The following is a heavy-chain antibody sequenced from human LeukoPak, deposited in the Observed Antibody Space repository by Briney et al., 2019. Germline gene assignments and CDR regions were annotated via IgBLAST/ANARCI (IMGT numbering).Heavy chain of an antibody. CDR1: GFTFSSYN. V-gene: IGHV3-21*01. CDR2: ISSSSSYI. D-gene: IGHD2-21*01. CDR3: ARDLPPLHIMDV. J-gene: IGHJ6*03. Sequence: PGGSLRLSCAASGFTFSSYNMNWVRQAPGKGLEWVSFISSSSSYIYYADSVKGRFTISRDNAKNSLYLQMNSLRAEDTAVYYCARDLPPLHIMDVWGKGTTVTVSS.